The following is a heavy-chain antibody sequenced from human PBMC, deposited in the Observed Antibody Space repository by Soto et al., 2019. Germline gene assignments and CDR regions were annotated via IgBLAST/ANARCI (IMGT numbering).Heavy chain of an antibody. CDR3: VREAYIGYGHEIDP. D-gene: IGHD5-12*01. V-gene: IGHV4-59*01. Sequence: PSETLSLTCAVSGVTISTYYWSWIRQPPGKGLEWIGYNYHSGTTNYNPSLKSRVTISVDTSKNQFSLRLTSVTAADQAIYTCVREAYIGYGHEIDPWGQGTLVTVS. CDR2: NYHSGTT. CDR1: GVTISTYY. J-gene: IGHJ5*02.